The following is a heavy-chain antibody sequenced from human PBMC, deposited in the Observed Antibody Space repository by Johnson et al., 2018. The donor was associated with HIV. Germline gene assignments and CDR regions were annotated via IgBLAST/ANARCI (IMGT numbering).Heavy chain of an antibody. J-gene: IGHJ3*02. Sequence: QVQLVESGGGVVQPGRSLRLSCAASGFTFSSYAMHWVRQAPGKGLEWVAVISYDGSNKYYADSVKGRFTISRDNSKNTLYLQMNSLRAEDTAVYYCARGLLAGNDAFDIWGQGTMVTVSS. CDR2: ISYDGSNK. V-gene: IGHV3-30*14. D-gene: IGHD6-13*01. CDR3: ARGLLAGNDAFDI. CDR1: GFTFSSYA.